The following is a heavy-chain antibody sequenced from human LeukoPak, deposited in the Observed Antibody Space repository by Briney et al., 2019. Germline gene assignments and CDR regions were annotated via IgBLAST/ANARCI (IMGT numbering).Heavy chain of an antibody. CDR2: INPNSGGT. D-gene: IGHD3-10*01. CDR3: ARTRGITNPGY. V-gene: IGHV1-2*02. J-gene: IGHJ4*02. Sequence: ASXXVSCKASGYTFTGYYMHWVRQAPGQGLEWMGWINPNSGGTNYAQKFQGRVTMTRDTSISTAYMELSRLRSDDTAVYYCARTRGITNPGYWGQGTLVTVSS. CDR1: GYTFTGYY.